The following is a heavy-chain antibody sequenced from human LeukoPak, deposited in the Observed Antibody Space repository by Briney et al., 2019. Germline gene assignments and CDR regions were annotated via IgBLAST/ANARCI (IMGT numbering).Heavy chain of an antibody. CDR2: INHSGST. Sequence: SETLSLTCAVYGGSFSGYYWSWIRQPPGKGLEWIGEINHSGSTNYNPSLKSRVTISVGTSKNQFSLKLTSVTAADTAVYYCAKHEYGDLKDFDYWGQGTLVTVSS. V-gene: IGHV4-34*01. J-gene: IGHJ4*02. CDR1: GGSFSGYY. D-gene: IGHD4-17*01. CDR3: AKHEYGDLKDFDY.